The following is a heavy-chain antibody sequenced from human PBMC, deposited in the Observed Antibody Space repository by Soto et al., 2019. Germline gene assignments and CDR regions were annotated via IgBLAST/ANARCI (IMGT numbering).Heavy chain of an antibody. J-gene: IGHJ6*02. CDR3: ARDQTRITMIVVVITTSVYYYGMDV. D-gene: IGHD3-22*01. CDR1: GFTFSDYY. Sequence: GGSLRLSCAASGFTFSDYYMSWIRQAPGKGLEWVSYISSSGSTIYYADSVKGRFTISRDNSKNTLYLQMNSPRAEDTAVYYCARDQTRITMIVVVITTSVYYYGMDVWGQGTTVTVSS. CDR2: ISSSGSTI. V-gene: IGHV3-11*04.